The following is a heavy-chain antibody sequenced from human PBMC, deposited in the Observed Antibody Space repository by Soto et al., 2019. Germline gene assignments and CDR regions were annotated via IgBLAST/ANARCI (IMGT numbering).Heavy chain of an antibody. CDR2: IYHSGDT. CDR3: ARARIVVAGTIVDH. CDR1: GYSLTSGYY. J-gene: IGHJ4*02. Sequence: SETLSLTCAVSGYSLTSGYYCGWIRQPPGKGLEWIGSIYHSGDTYYNPSLKSRVTISVDTSKNHFSLKLTSVTAADTAVYYCARARIVVAGTIVDHWGQGTLVTVSS. V-gene: IGHV4-38-2*01. D-gene: IGHD6-19*01.